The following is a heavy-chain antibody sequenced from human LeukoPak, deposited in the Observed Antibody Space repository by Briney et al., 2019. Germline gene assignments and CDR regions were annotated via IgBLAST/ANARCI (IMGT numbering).Heavy chain of an antibody. Sequence: ASVKVSCKASGGTFSSYAISWVRQAPGQGLEWMGGIIPIFGTANYAQKFQGRVTITADESTSTAYMELSSLRSEDTAVYYCARVRIAARVDAFDTWGQGTMVTVSS. CDR1: GGTFSSYA. J-gene: IGHJ3*02. CDR3: ARVRIAARVDAFDT. CDR2: IIPIFGTA. V-gene: IGHV1-69*13. D-gene: IGHD6-6*01.